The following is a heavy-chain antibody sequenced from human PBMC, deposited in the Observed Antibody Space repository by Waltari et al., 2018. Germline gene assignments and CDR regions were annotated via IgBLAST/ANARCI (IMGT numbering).Heavy chain of an antibody. J-gene: IGHJ6*02. CDR3: ARDTGALWMDV. D-gene: IGHD2-21*01. CDR2: INPSGGST. CDR1: EYTFTSSY. V-gene: IGHV1-46*01. Sequence: QVQLVQSGAEVKKPGASVKISCTTSEYTFTSSYIHWVRQAPGQGREWMGIINPSGGSTIDAQKFQGRVTMTRDTSTSTVYMELSSLRSQDTAVYYCARDTGALWMDVWGQGTTVTVSS.